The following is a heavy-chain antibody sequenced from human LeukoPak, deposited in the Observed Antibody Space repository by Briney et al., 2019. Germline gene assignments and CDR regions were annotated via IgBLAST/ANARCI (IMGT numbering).Heavy chain of an antibody. CDR2: IYYSGST. CDR3: ARRGGRSTIDFVYFDY. D-gene: IGHD5/OR15-5a*01. V-gene: IGHV4-59*08. J-gene: IGHJ4*02. Sequence: SETLSLTCTVSGVSISSYYWSWIRQPPGKGLEWIGYIYYSGSTNYNPSLKSRVTISVDTSKNQFSLKLSSVTAADTAVYYCARRGGRSTIDFVYFDYWGQGTLVTVSS. CDR1: GVSISSYY.